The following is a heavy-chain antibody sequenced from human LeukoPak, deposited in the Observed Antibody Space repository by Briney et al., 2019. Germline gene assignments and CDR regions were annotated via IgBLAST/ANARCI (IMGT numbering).Heavy chain of an antibody. CDR3: ATAQRSYYGLNWFDP. CDR1: GYTLTELS. Sequence: APVKVSCKVSGYTLTELSMHWVRQAPGKGLEWMGGFDPEDGETIYAQKFQGRVTMTEDTSTDTAYMELSSLRSEDTAVYYCATAQRSYYGLNWFDPWGQGTLVTVSS. D-gene: IGHD1-26*01. V-gene: IGHV1-24*01. CDR2: FDPEDGET. J-gene: IGHJ5*02.